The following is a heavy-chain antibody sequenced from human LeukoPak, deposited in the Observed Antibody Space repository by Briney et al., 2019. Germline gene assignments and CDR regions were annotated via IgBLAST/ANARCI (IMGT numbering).Heavy chain of an antibody. CDR3: ARDQMWESNWFDP. CDR1: GGTFSSYA. D-gene: IGHD1-26*01. J-gene: IGHJ5*02. Sequence: SLKVSCKASGGTFSSYAISWVRQAPGQGLEWMGRIIPIFGTANYAQKFQGRVTITTDESTSTAYMELSSLRSEDTAVYYCARDQMWESNWFDPWGQGTLVTVSS. CDR2: IIPIFGTA. V-gene: IGHV1-69*05.